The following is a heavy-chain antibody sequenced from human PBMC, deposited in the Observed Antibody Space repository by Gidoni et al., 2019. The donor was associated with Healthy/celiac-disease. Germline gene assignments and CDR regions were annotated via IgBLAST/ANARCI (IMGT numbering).Heavy chain of an antibody. V-gene: IGHV3-21*01. D-gene: IGHD3-10*01. CDR2: ISSSSSYI. J-gene: IGHJ4*02. CDR3: ARDFRKGRSGSPPDY. CDR1: GFTFSSYS. Sequence: EVQLVESGGGLVKPGGSLRLSCAAPGFTFSSYSMNWVRQAPGKGLEWVSSISSSSSYIYYADSVKGRFTIARDNAKNSLYLQMNSLRAEDTAVYYCARDFRKGRSGSPPDYWGQGTLVTVSS.